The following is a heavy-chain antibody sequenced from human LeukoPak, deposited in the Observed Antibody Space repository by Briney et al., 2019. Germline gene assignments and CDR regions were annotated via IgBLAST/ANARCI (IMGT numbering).Heavy chain of an antibody. CDR3: AKEGYYDSRGSYYVDGAFDI. J-gene: IGHJ3*02. V-gene: IGHV3-23*01. CDR1: GFTFSAYA. D-gene: IGHD3-22*01. CDR2: ISGSGGST. Sequence: GSLRLSCAASGFTFSAYAMNWVRQAPGKGLEWVSGISGSGGSTCYADSVRGRFTISRDNSKNTLYLQMNSLRAEDTAVYYCAKEGYYDSRGSYYVDGAFDIWGQGTMVTVSS.